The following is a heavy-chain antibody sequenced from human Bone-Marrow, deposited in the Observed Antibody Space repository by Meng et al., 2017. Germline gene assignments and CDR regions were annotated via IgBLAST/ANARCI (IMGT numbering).Heavy chain of an antibody. CDR3: ARDSDLFDY. V-gene: IGHV3-30*01. CDR1: GFTFSSYA. Sequence: QGQVVESGGGVVQPGRSLRLSCAASGFTFSSYAMHWVRQAPGKGLEWVAVISYDGSNKYYADSVKGRFTISRDNSKNTLYLQMNSLRAEDTAVYYCARDSDLFDYWGQGTLVTVSS. CDR2: ISYDGSNK. J-gene: IGHJ4*02.